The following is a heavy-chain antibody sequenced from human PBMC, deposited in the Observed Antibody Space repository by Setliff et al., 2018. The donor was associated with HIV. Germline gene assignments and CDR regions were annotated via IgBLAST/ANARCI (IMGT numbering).Heavy chain of an antibody. CDR2: LSGSGDST. CDR1: GFTFSNYA. D-gene: IGHD2-2*01. CDR3: AKSGYCGSSTCRNYFYYMDV. Sequence: PGGSLRLSCAASGFTFSNYAVTWVRQAPGKGLEWVSSLSGSGDSTYYADSVKGRFTISRDNSNNTLYLQMNSLRAEDTAVYYCAKSGYCGSSTCRNYFYYMDVWGKGTTVTVSS. J-gene: IGHJ6*03. V-gene: IGHV3-23*01.